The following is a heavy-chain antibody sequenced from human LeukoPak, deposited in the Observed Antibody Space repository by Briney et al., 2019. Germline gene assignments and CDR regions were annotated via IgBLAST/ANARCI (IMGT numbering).Heavy chain of an antibody. CDR1: VYTFTNFY. V-gene: IGHV1-8*02. D-gene: IGHD5-18*01. CDR3: ARGISGYRGYSYGLFDY. J-gene: IGHJ4*02. Sequence: ASVKVSCKASVYTFTNFYIHWVRQATGQGLEWMGWMNPNSGNTGYAQKFQGRVTMTRNTSISTAYMELSSLRSEDTAVYYCARGISGYRGYSYGLFDYWGQGTLVTVSS. CDR2: MNPNSGNT.